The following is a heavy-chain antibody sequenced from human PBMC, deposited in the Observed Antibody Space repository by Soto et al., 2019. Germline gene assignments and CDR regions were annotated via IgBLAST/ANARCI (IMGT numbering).Heavy chain of an antibody. J-gene: IGHJ5*02. CDR1: GFTFSSYA. Sequence: PGGSLRLSCAASGFTFSSYAMSWVRQAPGKGLEWVSAISGSGGSTYYADSVKGRFTISRDNSKNTLYLQMNSLRAEDTAVYYCAKAFHWDIGVENWFDPWRQGTLVTVSS. CDR3: AKAFHWDIGVENWFDP. CDR2: ISGSGGST. V-gene: IGHV3-23*01. D-gene: IGHD2-2*01.